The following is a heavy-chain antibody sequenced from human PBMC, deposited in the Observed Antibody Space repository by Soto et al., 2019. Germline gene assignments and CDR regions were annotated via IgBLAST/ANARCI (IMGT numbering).Heavy chain of an antibody. J-gene: IGHJ3*02. Sequence: QITLKESGPTLVKPTQTLTLTCTFSGFSLTTSGVGVGWIRQPPGKALEWLALIYWDDDKRYSPSLKSRLTNSKDTSKNQVVLTMTNMDPVDTATYYCVYSSGYSWAFDIWGQGTVVIVSS. CDR3: VYSSGYSWAFDI. CDR2: IYWDDDK. V-gene: IGHV2-5*02. D-gene: IGHD3-22*01. CDR1: GFSLTTSGVG.